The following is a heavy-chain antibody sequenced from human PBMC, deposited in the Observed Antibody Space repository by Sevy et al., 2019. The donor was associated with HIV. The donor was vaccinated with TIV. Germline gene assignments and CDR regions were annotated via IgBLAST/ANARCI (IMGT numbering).Heavy chain of an antibody. V-gene: IGHV3-21*01. CDR3: ARDSAGKGYSYGPFFDY. Sequence: GGSLRLSCAASGFTFSSYSMNWVRQAPGKELEWVSSISSSSSYIYYADSVKGRFTISRDNAKNSLYLQMNSLRAEDTAVYYCARDSAGKGYSYGPFFDYWGQGTLVTVSS. D-gene: IGHD5-18*01. CDR1: GFTFSSYS. CDR2: ISSSSSYI. J-gene: IGHJ4*02.